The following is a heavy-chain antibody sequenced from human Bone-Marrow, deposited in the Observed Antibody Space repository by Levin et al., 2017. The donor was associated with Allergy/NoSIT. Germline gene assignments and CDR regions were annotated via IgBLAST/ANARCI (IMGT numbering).Heavy chain of an antibody. V-gene: IGHV3-30*18. CDR3: AKGLLYYYDSSGYYGFDP. Sequence: GGSLRLSCAASGFTFSSYGMHWVRQAPGKGLEWVAVISYDGSNKYYADSVKGRFTISRDNSKNTLYLQMNSLRAEDTAVYYCAKGLLYYYDSSGYYGFDPWGQGTLVTVSS. CDR2: ISYDGSNK. D-gene: IGHD3-22*01. J-gene: IGHJ5*02. CDR1: GFTFSSYG.